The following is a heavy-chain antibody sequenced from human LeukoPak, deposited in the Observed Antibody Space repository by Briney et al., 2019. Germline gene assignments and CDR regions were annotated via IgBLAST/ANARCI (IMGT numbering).Heavy chain of an antibody. V-gene: IGHV3-9*01. J-gene: IGHJ6*02. D-gene: IGHD3-10*01. CDR2: ISWNSGSI. Sequence: PGGSLRLSCAASGFTFDDYAMHWVRHASGKGLEWVSGISWNSGSIGYADSVKGRFTISRDNAKNSLYLQMNSLRAEDTALYYCAKDMGAGSYYYYYYYGMDVWGQGTTVTVSS. CDR3: AKDMGAGSYYYYYYYGMDV. CDR1: GFTFDDYA.